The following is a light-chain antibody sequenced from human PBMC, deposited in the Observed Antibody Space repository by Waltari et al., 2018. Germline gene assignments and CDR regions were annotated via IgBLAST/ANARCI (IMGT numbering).Light chain of an antibody. CDR3: LSRDISSTRF. Sequence: SSELTQDPTVSVALGQTVRITGQGHSLRSYSASWYQQRPGQAPVLVFYGQDNRPSGIPDRFSGSTSGDTATLTITGTQAEDEADYYCLSRDISSTRFFGGGTRLTV. J-gene: IGLJ2*01. V-gene: IGLV3-19*01. CDR2: GQD. CDR1: SLRSYS.